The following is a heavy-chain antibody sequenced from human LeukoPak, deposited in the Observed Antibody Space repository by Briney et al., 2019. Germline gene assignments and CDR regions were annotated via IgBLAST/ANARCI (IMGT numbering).Heavy chain of an antibody. CDR3: ARFSESGSSISFDY. V-gene: IGHV4-4*02. CDR2: VYHSGST. CDR1: GGSISSSNW. J-gene: IGHJ4*02. Sequence: PSETLSLTCAVSGGSISSSNWWSWVRQPPGKGLAWIGEVYHSGSTNYNPSLKSRVTISVDKSKNQFSLKLSSVTAADTAVYYCARFSESGSSISFDYWGQGTLVTVSS. D-gene: IGHD3-10*01.